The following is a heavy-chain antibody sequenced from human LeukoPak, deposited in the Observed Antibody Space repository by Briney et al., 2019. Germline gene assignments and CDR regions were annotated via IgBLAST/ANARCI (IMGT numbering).Heavy chain of an antibody. Sequence: ASVKVSCKASGYTFTGYYMHWVRQAPGQGLEWMGWINPNSGGTNYAQKFQGRVTMTRDTSISTAYMELSRLRSGDTAVYYCARVGARITMVRGGINKYYFDYWGQGTLVTVSS. V-gene: IGHV1-2*02. CDR1: GYTFTGYY. CDR2: INPNSGGT. J-gene: IGHJ4*02. D-gene: IGHD3-10*01. CDR3: ARVGARITMVRGGINKYYFDY.